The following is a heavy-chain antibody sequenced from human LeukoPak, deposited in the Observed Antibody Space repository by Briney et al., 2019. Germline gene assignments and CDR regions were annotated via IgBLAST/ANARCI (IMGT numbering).Heavy chain of an antibody. V-gene: IGHV4-31*03. J-gene: IGHJ4*02. Sequence: PSETLSLTCTVSGGSISSGGYYWSWIRQYPGKGLEWIGYIYYSGSTYYNPSLKSRVTISVDTSKNQFSLKLSSVTAADTAVYYCARAGYCSGGSCFDYWGQGTLVTVSS. CDR2: IYYSGST. D-gene: IGHD2-15*01. CDR1: GGSISSGGYY. CDR3: ARAGYCSGGSCFDY.